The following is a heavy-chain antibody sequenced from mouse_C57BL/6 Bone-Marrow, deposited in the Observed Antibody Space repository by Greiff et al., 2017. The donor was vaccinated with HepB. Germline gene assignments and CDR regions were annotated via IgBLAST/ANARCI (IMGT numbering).Heavy chain of an antibody. Sequence: ESGPGLVKPSQSLSLTCSVTGYSITSGYYWNWIRQFPGNKLEWMGYISYDGSNNYNPSLKNRISITRDTSKNQFFLKLNSVTTEYTATYYCASPGTVPKDFDVWGTGTTVTVSS. CDR1: GYSITSGYY. D-gene: IGHD1-1*01. J-gene: IGHJ1*03. CDR3: ASPGTVPKDFDV. CDR2: ISYDGSN. V-gene: IGHV3-6*01.